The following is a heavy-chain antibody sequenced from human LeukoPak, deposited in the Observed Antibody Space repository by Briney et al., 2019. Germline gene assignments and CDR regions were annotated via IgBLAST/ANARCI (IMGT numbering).Heavy chain of an antibody. CDR3: AKDSDIVVVVAAVLGPY. CDR2: IRYDGSNK. V-gene: IGHV3-30*02. J-gene: IGHJ4*02. CDR1: GFTFSSYG. D-gene: IGHD2-15*01. Sequence: PGGSPRLSCAASGFTFSSYGMHWVRQAPGKGLEWVAFIRYDGSNKYYADSVKGRFTISRDNSKNTLYLQMNSLRAEDTAVYYCAKDSDIVVVVAAVLGPYWGQGTLVTVSS.